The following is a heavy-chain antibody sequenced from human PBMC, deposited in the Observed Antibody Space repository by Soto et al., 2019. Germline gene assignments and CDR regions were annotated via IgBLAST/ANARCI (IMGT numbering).Heavy chain of an antibody. D-gene: IGHD2-21*02. CDR2: IDVGSANA. V-gene: IGHV1-58*01. CDR3: ARDNHIVVVTHIPFGFDP. J-gene: IGHJ5*02. Sequence: VRQARGHRLQWIGWIDVGSANANYAQMLQERGTISRDMSTSTAYMELSSLRPEDTAVYYCARDNHIVVVTHIPFGFDPWGQGTRVTVSS.